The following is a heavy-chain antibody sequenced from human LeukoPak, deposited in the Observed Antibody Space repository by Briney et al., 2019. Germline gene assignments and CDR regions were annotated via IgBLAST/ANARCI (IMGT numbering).Heavy chain of an antibody. CDR1: GFTFTSYA. J-gene: IGHJ4*02. CDR3: ARLGQLGDY. V-gene: IGHV3-30*04. Sequence: QPGRSLRLSCAASGFTFTSYALHWVRRAPGKGLEWVAVTSYDGSSKHYADSVKGRFTISRDYYKSTLYLQMNLLRPEDTADYYCARLGQLGDYWGQGTLVTVSS. D-gene: IGHD1-1*01. CDR2: TSYDGSSK.